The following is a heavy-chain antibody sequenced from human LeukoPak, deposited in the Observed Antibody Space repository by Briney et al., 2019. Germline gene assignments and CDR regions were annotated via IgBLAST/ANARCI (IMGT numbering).Heavy chain of an antibody. J-gene: IGHJ4*02. D-gene: IGHD4-17*01. CDR3: AREREGPYGYLDY. Sequence: SETLSLTCAVYGGSFSGCYWSWIRQPPGKGLEWIGEINHSGSTNYNPSLKSRVTISVDTSENQFSLKLSSVTAAETAVYYCAREREGPYGYLDYWGQGTLVTVSS. CDR1: GGSFSGCY. V-gene: IGHV4-34*01. CDR2: INHSGST.